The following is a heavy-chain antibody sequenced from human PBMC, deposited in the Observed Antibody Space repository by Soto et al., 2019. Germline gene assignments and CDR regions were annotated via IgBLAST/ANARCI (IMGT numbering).Heavy chain of an antibody. Sequence: SETLYLTCKVSGGSILNGGHDWTWIRQPPGKGLEWIGKIFFSGNTHYNTALKSRLSFSVDRAKNQFSLHLFSVTAADTAIYYCAREHYGGMLQYWVPGPLVPV. J-gene: IGHJ4*02. CDR1: GGSILNGGHD. V-gene: IGHV4-31*03. CDR3: AREHYGGMLQY. CDR2: IFFSGNT. D-gene: IGHD4-17*01.